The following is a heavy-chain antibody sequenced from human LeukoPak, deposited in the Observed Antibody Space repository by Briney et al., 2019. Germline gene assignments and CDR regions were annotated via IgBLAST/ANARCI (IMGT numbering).Heavy chain of an antibody. D-gene: IGHD2-15*01. Sequence: GGSLRLSCAASGFTFNTYTMNWVRQAPGKGLEWVSYISSSSSSIYYADSVKGRFTISRDNAKNSLYLQMNSLRDEDTAVYYCARSRCSGGSCYAWGAAFDIWGQGTMVTVSS. V-gene: IGHV3-48*02. CDR1: GFTFNTYT. CDR3: ARSRCSGGSCYAWGAAFDI. J-gene: IGHJ3*02. CDR2: ISSSSSSI.